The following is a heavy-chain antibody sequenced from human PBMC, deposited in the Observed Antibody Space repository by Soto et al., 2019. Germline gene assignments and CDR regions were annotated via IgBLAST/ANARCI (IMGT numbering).Heavy chain of an antibody. V-gene: IGHV3-43*01. CDR1: GFTFDDYT. CDR3: AKGVVPDYYYYGMDV. Sequence: PGGSLRLSCAASGFTFDDYTMHWVRQAPGKGLEWVSLISWDGGSTYYADSVKGRFTISRDNSKNSLYLQMNSLRTEDTALYYCAKGVVPDYYYYGMDVWGQGTTVTVSS. J-gene: IGHJ6*02. D-gene: IGHD2-2*01. CDR2: ISWDGGST.